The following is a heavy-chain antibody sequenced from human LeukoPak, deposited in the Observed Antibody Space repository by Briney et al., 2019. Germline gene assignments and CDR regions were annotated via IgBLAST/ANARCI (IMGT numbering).Heavy chain of an antibody. Sequence: SETLSLTCTVSGGSISSGSYYWSWIRQPAGKGLEWIGRIYTSGSTNYNPSLKSRVTISVDTSKNQFSLKLSSVTAADTAVYYCARGGGIFADYWGQGTLVTVSS. CDR1: GGSISSGSYY. CDR2: IYTSGST. CDR3: ARGGGIFADY. D-gene: IGHD3-3*01. J-gene: IGHJ4*02. V-gene: IGHV4-61*02.